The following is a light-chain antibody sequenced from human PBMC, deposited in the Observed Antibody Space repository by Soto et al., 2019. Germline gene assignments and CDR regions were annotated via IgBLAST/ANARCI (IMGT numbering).Light chain of an antibody. CDR2: KAS. Sequence: DIQMTQSPSTLSASVGDRVTITCRASQSINNYLAWYQQKPGKTPKVLIYKASSLESGVPTRFSGSGSGTEFTLTIGSRRPDDFATYFCLQYNTYSPWTFGQGTKVEIK. CDR3: LQYNTYSPWT. CDR1: QSINNY. V-gene: IGKV1-5*03. J-gene: IGKJ1*01.